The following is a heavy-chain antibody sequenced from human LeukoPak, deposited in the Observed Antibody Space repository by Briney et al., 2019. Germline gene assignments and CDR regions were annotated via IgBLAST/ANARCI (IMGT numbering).Heavy chain of an antibody. CDR3: ARSMVRGVMYFDY. J-gene: IGHJ4*02. CDR2: IYYSGST. D-gene: IGHD3-10*01. V-gene: IGHV4-59*01. Sequence: SETLSLTCTVSGGSISSYYWSWIRQPPRKGLEWIGYIYYSGSTNYNPSLKSRVTISVDTSKNQFSLKLSSVTAADTAVYYCARSMVRGVMYFDYWGQGTLVTVSS. CDR1: GGSISSYY.